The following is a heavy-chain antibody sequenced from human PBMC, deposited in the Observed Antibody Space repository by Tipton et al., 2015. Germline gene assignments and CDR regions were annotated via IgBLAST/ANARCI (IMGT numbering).Heavy chain of an antibody. V-gene: IGHV4-59*01. Sequence: TLSLTCTVSGTSLSGFYWMWIRQPPGKGLEWIGYIRYSGGTNYKPSLRGRVSISLDMSKNQFSLKLRSVTAADTAMYFCARENAYYYGMDVWGQGTTVTVSS. CDR3: ARENAYYYGMDV. CDR2: IRYSGGT. J-gene: IGHJ6*02. CDR1: GTSLSGFY. D-gene: IGHD1-1*01.